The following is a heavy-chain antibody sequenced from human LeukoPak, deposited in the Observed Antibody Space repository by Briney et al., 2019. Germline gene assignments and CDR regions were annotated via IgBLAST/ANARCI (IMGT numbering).Heavy chain of an antibody. V-gene: IGHV4-4*02. CDR2: INQSGRT. J-gene: IGHJ4*02. CDR1: GGSITSTNY. Sequence: TSGTLSLTCGVSGGSITSTNYWTWVRQPPGRGLEWIGEINQSGRTNYNPSLKSRVTISVDTSKNQFSPKLTSVTAADTGVYYCATKHSVAVAANPPYFDYWGQGTLVTVSS. D-gene: IGHD6-19*01. CDR3: ATKHSVAVAANPPYFDY.